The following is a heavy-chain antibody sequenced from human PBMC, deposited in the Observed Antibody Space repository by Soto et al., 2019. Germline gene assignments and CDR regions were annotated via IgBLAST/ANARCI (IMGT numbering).Heavy chain of an antibody. CDR2: ISSSGSTI. D-gene: IGHD3-22*01. J-gene: IGHJ4*02. Sequence: GSLRLSCAASGFTFSSYEMNWVRQAPGKGLEWVSYISSSGSTIYYAGSVKGRFTISRDNAKNSLYLQMNSLRAEDTAVYYCARDSPHYYDSSGYYYSFDYWGQGTLVTVSS. V-gene: IGHV3-48*03. CDR1: GFTFSSYE. CDR3: ARDSPHYYDSSGYYYSFDY.